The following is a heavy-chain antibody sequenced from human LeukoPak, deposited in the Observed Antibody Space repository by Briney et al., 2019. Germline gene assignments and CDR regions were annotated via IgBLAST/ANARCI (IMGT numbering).Heavy chain of an antibody. D-gene: IGHD3-3*01. J-gene: IGHJ4*02. CDR1: GGSFSGYY. CDR3: ARGVRPDYDFWSGYPYSYYFDY. CDR2: INHSGST. Sequence: SETLSLTCVVYGGSFSGYYWSWIRQPPGKGLEWIGEINHSGSTNYNPSLKSRVTISVDTSKNQFSLKLSSVTAADTAVYYCARGVRPDYDFWSGYPYSYYFDYWGQGTLVTVSS. V-gene: IGHV4-34*01.